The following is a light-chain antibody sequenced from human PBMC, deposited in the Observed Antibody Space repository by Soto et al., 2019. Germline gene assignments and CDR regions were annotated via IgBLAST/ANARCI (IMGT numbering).Light chain of an antibody. CDR1: QSVSSN. J-gene: IGKJ1*01. CDR3: QQYNNWPPVT. V-gene: IGKV3-15*01. Sequence: EIVMTQSPATLSVSPGERATLSCRASQSVSSNLAWYQQKPGQAPRLLIYGASTRATGIPARFSGSGSGTEFTLTISSQQSEDFAVYYYQQYNNWPPVTFGQGTKVEIK. CDR2: GAS.